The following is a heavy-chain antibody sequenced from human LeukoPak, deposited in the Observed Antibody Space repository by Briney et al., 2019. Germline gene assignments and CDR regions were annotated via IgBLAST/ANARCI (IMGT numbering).Heavy chain of an antibody. CDR1: GGSISSSNW. D-gene: IGHD3-10*01. CDR3: AKMVRGSGSPN. Sequence: SETLSLTCAVSGGSISSSNWWSWVRQPPGKGLEWIGEIYHSGSTNYNPSLKSRVTISVDKSKNQFSMKLSSVTAADTAVYYCAKMVRGSGSPNWGQGTLVTVSS. CDR2: IYHSGST. V-gene: IGHV4-4*02. J-gene: IGHJ4*02.